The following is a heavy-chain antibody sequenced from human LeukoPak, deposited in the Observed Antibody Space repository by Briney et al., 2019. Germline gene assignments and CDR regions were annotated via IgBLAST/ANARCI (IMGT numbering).Heavy chain of an antibody. J-gene: IGHJ4*02. CDR3: ARDPLRGYGSIR. D-gene: IGHD3-10*01. Sequence: ASVKVSCKASGYTFTGYYMHWVRQAPGQGLEWMGRINPNSGGTNYAQKFQGRVTMTRDTFISTAYMELSRLRSDDTAVYYCARDPLRGYGSIRWGQGTLVTVSS. CDR1: GYTFTGYY. V-gene: IGHV1-2*06. CDR2: INPNSGGT.